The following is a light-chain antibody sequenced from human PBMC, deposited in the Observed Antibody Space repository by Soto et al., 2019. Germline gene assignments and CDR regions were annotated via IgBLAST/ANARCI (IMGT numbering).Light chain of an antibody. Sequence: EIVMTQSPATLSVTPGERATLSCRASQSISSNLAWYQQKAGQPPRLLIYGAYTRATGIPARFSGNGSGTEFTLTISSLQSEDFAVYYCQQYNNWPQWTFGQGTKVDNK. V-gene: IGKV3-15*01. CDR3: QQYNNWPQWT. CDR2: GAY. J-gene: IGKJ1*01. CDR1: QSISSN.